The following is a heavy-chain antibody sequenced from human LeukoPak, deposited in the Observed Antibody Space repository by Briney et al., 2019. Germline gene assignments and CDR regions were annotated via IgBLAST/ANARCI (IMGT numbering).Heavy chain of an antibody. D-gene: IGHD1-1*01. CDR3: ARDVVQLEWETSWFDP. J-gene: IGHJ5*02. CDR1: GFTFSSYS. V-gene: IGHV3-21*01. Sequence: GGSLRLSCAASGFTFSSYSMNWVRQAPGKGLEWVSSISSSSSYIYYADSVKGRFTISRDNAKNSLYLQMNSLRAEDTAVCYCARDVVQLEWETSWFDPWGQGTLVTVSS. CDR2: ISSSSSYI.